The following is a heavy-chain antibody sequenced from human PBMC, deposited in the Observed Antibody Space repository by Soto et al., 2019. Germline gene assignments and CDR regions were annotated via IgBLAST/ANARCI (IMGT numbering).Heavy chain of an antibody. CDR3: ARDGIGSVAFWGYLDY. V-gene: IGHV3-33*08. D-gene: IGHD3-16*01. CDR2: IRFDGSNI. CDR1: DSIFRRYG. J-gene: IGHJ4*02. Sequence: PGGSLRLFCAAPDSIFRRYGMHWVRQAPDRGLEWVEIIRFDGSNIKYEDAVMGRFNISRDNSNYMLYLEMNSMRFEDTALYYCARDGIGSVAFWGYLDYWGQGTLVTVSS.